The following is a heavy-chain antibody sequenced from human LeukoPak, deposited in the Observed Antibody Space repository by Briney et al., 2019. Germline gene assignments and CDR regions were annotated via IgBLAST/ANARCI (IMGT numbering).Heavy chain of an antibody. V-gene: IGHV3-48*04. J-gene: IGHJ6*03. Sequence: PGGSLRLSCAASGFTFSSYGMSWVRQAPGKGLEWVSAISGSGSTIYYADSVKGRFTISRDNAKNSLYLQMNSLRAEDTAVYYCAREELLATPLYYYYYMDVWGKGTTVTISS. D-gene: IGHD2-15*01. CDR3: AREELLATPLYYYYYMDV. CDR1: GFTFSSYG. CDR2: ISGSGSTI.